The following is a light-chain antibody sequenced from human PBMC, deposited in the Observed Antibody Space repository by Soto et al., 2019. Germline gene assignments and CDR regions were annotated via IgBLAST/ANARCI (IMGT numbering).Light chain of an antibody. J-gene: IGKJ4*01. CDR1: QSVTSSY. Sequence: EIVLTQSPGTLSLSPGERATLSCRASQSVTSSYLAWYQQKPGQAPRLLISGASSRATGIPDRFSGSGSGTDFTLTISRLAPEDFAVYYCQQYSTSRLTFGGGTKVEIQ. CDR3: QQYSTSRLT. V-gene: IGKV3-20*01. CDR2: GAS.